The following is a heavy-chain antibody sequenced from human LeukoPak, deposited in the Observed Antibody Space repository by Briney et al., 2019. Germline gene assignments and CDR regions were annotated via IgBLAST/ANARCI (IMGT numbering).Heavy chain of an antibody. CDR3: ARGGVYMGSGWYRGFYYYGMDV. CDR2: INHSGSP. Sequence: SETVSLTCGVWVRSLKRYYWRWIRQPPGKGLEWIGEINHSGSPNYNPSFKSRVTISVDTSKNQISLKLSSVAAADTAVDYCARGGVYMGSGWYRGFYYYGMDVWGQGTTVTVSS. CDR1: VRSLKRYY. D-gene: IGHD6-19*01. V-gene: IGHV4-34*01. J-gene: IGHJ6*02.